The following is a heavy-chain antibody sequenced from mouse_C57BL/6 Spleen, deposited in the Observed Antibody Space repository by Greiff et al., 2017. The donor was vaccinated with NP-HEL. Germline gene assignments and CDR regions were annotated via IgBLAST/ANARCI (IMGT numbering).Heavy chain of an antibody. CDR2: IYPGDGDT. CDR3: ASNKDGYAMDY. J-gene: IGHJ4*01. V-gene: IGHV1-82*01. CDR1: GYAFSSSW. D-gene: IGHD2-3*01. Sequence: VQLQQSGPELVKPGASVKISCKASGYAFSSSWMNWVKQRPGKGLEWIGRIYPGDGDTNYNGKVKGKATLTADKSSSTAYMQLSSLTSEDSAVYFCASNKDGYAMDYWGQGTSVTVSS.